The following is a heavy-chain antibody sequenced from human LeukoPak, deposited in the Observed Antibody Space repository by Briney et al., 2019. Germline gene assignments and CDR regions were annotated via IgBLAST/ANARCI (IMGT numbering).Heavy chain of an antibody. D-gene: IGHD6-13*01. CDR3: ARPYSSTLNYYYMDV. CDR1: GGSIGSYH. CDR2: IHYTGST. J-gene: IGHJ6*03. Sequence: PSEALSLTCTVSGGSIGSYHWSWIRQPPGKGLEWIGYIHYTGSTNYNPSLKSRVTISVDTSNNQFSLKLNSVTAADTAVYYCARPYSSTLNYYYMDVWGKGTTVTISS. V-gene: IGHV4-59*01.